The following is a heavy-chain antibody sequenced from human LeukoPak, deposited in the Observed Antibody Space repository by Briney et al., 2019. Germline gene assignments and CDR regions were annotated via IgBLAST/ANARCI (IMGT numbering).Heavy chain of an antibody. V-gene: IGHV3-48*03. Sequence: PGGSLRLSCAASGFAFSSYEMNWVRQAPGKGLEWVSYISSSGSTIYYADSVKGRFTISRDNAKNSLYLQMNSLRAEDTAVYYCARDFRDRSMPIEYWGQGTLVSVSS. J-gene: IGHJ4*02. D-gene: IGHD2/OR15-2a*01. CDR2: ISSSGSTI. CDR1: GFAFSSYE. CDR3: ARDFRDRSMPIEY.